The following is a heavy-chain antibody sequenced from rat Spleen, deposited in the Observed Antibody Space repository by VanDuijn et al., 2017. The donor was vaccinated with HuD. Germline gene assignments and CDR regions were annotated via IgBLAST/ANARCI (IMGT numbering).Heavy chain of an antibody. D-gene: IGHD1-10*01. Sequence: QVQLKESGPGLVQPSQTLSLTCTVSGFSLTSNGVSWVRQPPGKGLEWIAAISTGGNTYHNSVLKSRLSISRDTSKSQVFLKMNSLQTEDIATYYCARGTTDYYVMDAWGQGASVTVSS. CDR3: ARGTTDYYVMDA. J-gene: IGHJ4*01. CDR2: ISTGGNT. V-gene: IGHV2S12*01. CDR1: GFSLTSNG.